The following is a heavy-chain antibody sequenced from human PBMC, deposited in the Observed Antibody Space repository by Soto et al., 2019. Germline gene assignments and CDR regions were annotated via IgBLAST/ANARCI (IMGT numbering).Heavy chain of an antibody. V-gene: IGHV4-59*05. CDR3: ACIFSGGYGYGFYYYGMDV. J-gene: IGHJ6*02. CDR2: IYYSGST. Sequence: SETLSLTCSVSGGSISSGYWTWIRHPPGKGLEWIGSIYYSGSTYYNPSLKSRVTISVDTSKNQFSLKLSSVTAADTAVYYCACIFSGGYGYGFYYYGMDVWGQGTTVTVSS. D-gene: IGHD5-18*01. CDR1: GGSISSGY.